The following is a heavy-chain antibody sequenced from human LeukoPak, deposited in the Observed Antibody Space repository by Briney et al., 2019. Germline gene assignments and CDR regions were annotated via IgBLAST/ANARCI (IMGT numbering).Heavy chain of an antibody. Sequence: TSETLSLTCTVSGGSISSSSYYWGWIRQPPGKGLEWIGSIYYSGSTYYNPSLKSRVTISVDTSKNQFSLKLSSVTAADTAVYYYASRPWFGELLGYWGQGTLVTVSS. V-gene: IGHV4-39*01. CDR1: GGSISSSSYY. J-gene: IGHJ4*02. CDR3: ASRPWFGELLGY. CDR2: IYYSGST. D-gene: IGHD3-10*01.